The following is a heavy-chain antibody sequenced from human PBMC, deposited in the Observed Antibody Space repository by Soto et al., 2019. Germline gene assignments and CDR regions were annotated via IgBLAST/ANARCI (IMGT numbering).Heavy chain of an antibody. CDR3: ARWEHEHGKMDV. CDR1: GDSVSSSSAA. CDR2: TYYRSKWYN. V-gene: IGHV6-1*01. D-gene: IGHD1-26*01. J-gene: IGHJ6*02. Sequence: QVQLQQSGSGLVKPSQTLSLTCAISGDSVSSSSAAWSWIRQSPSRGLEWLGRTYYRSKWYNQYALSVKSRITINPDTSKNQFSLQLNSVTPEATAVYYCARWEHEHGKMDVWGRGTTVTVSS.